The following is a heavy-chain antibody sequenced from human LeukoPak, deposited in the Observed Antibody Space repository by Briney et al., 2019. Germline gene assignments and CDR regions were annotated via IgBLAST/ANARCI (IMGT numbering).Heavy chain of an antibody. Sequence: GGSLRLSCAASGFTFSSYWMHWGRQAPGKGLEWVSAISGSGGTTYYADSVKGRFTISRDNSKNTLYLQMNSLRAEDTAVYYCAKFAQRYCSGGSCHPFDYWGQGTLVTVSS. D-gene: IGHD2-15*01. V-gene: IGHV3-23*01. J-gene: IGHJ4*02. CDR2: ISGSGGTT. CDR1: GFTFSSYW. CDR3: AKFAQRYCSGGSCHPFDY.